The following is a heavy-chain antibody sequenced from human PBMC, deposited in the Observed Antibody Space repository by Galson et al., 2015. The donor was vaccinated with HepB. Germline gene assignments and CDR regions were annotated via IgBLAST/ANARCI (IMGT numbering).Heavy chain of an antibody. CDR2: IWYDGSNK. D-gene: IGHD2-15*01. V-gene: IGHV3-33*01. Sequence: SLRLSCAASGFTFSRYGMHWVRQAPGKGLEWVAVIWYDGSNKYYADSVKGRFTISRDNSKNTLYLQMNSLRAEDTAVYYCARASGYCSGGSCRSGTYYYYYMDVWGKGTTVTVSS. CDR1: GFTFSRYG. J-gene: IGHJ6*03. CDR3: ARASGYCSGGSCRSGTYYYYYMDV.